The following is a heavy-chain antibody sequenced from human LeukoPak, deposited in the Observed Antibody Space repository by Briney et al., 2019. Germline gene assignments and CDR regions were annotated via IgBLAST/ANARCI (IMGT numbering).Heavy chain of an antibody. D-gene: IGHD6-13*01. Sequence: GESLKISCKGFGYSFTRNWIGWVRQMPGKGLEWMGIIYPGDSDTRYSPSFQGQVTISADKSISTAYLQWSSLKASDTAMYYCARFVAAAVPNDYWGQGTLVTVSS. J-gene: IGHJ4*02. CDR3: ARFVAAAVPNDY. CDR2: IYPGDSDT. CDR1: GYSFTRNW. V-gene: IGHV5-51*01.